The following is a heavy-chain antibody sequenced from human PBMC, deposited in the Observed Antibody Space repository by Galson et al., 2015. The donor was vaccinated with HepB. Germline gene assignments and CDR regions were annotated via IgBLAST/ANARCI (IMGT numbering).Heavy chain of an antibody. J-gene: IGHJ4*02. D-gene: IGHD4-23*01. V-gene: IGHV3-33*06. CDR3: AKDLGHDYGGNDY. CDR1: GFTFSSYG. CDR2: IWSDGNDK. Sequence: SLRLSCAASGFTFSSYGVYWVRQAPGKGLDWVAVIWSDGNDKYYDDSVKGRFTISRDNLKNTVYLQMNSLRAEDTAVYYCAKDLGHDYGGNDYWGQGTLVTVSS.